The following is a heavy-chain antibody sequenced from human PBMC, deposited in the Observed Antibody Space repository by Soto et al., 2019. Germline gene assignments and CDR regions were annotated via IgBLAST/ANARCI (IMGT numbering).Heavy chain of an antibody. V-gene: IGHV3-15*01. CDR3: AREGASGLPPVYCGMDV. CDR2: IKSKTDGGTT. D-gene: IGHD4-17*01. Sequence: EVQLVESGGGLVKPGGSLRLSCAASGFTFSNAWMSWVRQAPGKGLEWVARIKSKTDGGTTDYADSVKGRFTISRDYAKNSLYLQMNSLRAEDTAVYYCAREGASGLPPVYCGMDVWGQGTTVTVSS. J-gene: IGHJ6*02. CDR1: GFTFSNAW.